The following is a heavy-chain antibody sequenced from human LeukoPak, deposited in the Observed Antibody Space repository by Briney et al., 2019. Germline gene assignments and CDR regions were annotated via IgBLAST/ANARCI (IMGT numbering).Heavy chain of an antibody. Sequence: SETLSLTCTVSGGSISSSSYYWSWIRQPPGKGLEWIGYVYYSGSTNYNPSLKSRVTISVDTSKNQFSLKLSSVTAADTAVYCCAREVKCSGWEGDAFDIWGQGTMVTVSS. CDR1: GGSISSSSYY. D-gene: IGHD6-19*01. J-gene: IGHJ3*02. CDR2: VYYSGST. CDR3: AREVKCSGWEGDAFDI. V-gene: IGHV4-61*01.